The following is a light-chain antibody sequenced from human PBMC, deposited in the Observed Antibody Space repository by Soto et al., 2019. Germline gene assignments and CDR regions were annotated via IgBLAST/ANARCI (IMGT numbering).Light chain of an antibody. CDR1: QTINGR. CDR3: QQYKVYPYT. CDR2: DVS. V-gene: IGKV1-5*01. Sequence: DIQMTQSPSTLSASIGDRVTITCRASQTINGRLAWYLQKPGRPPKLLIYDVSFLESGAPSRFSGSGSGTDFTLTISSLRPDDFATFYCQQYKVYPYTFGQGSRLDIQ. J-gene: IGKJ2*01.